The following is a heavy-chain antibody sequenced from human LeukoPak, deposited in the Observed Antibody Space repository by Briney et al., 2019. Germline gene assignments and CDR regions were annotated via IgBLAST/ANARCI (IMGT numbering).Heavy chain of an antibody. CDR1: GGSVSSGSYY. J-gene: IGHJ4*02. V-gene: IGHV4-61*01. CDR2: IYYSGST. Sequence: PSETLSLTCTVSGGSVSSGSYYWSWIRQPPGKGLEWIGYIYYSGSTNYNPSLKSRVTISVDTSKNQFSLKLSSVTAADTAVYYCARGVAGPYYFDYWGQGTLVTVSS. D-gene: IGHD6-19*01. CDR3: ARGVAGPYYFDY.